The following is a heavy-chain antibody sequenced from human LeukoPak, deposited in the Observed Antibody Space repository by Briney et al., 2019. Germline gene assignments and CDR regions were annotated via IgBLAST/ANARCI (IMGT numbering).Heavy chain of an antibody. J-gene: IGHJ3*02. D-gene: IGHD1-1*01. CDR1: GYSISSGYY. CDR3: ARDGFRPGTRSDAFDI. V-gene: IGHV4-38-2*02. CDR2: IYHTGST. Sequence: SETLSLTCTVSGYSISSGYYWGWIRPPPGKGLEWIGSIYHTGSTYYNPSLKSRVTISVDTSNYQFSLMLSSVTAADTAVYYCARDGFRPGTRSDAFDIWGQGTMVTVSS.